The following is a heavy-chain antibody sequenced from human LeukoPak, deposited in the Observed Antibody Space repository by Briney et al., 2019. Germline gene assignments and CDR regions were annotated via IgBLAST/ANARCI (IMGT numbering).Heavy chain of an antibody. Sequence: GRSLRLSCAASGFTFSSYAMSWVRQAPGKGLEWVSAISGSGGSTYYADSVKGRFTISRDNSKNTLYLQMSSLRAEDTAVYYCAKDQRPTVMGVFVFWGQGTLVTVSS. J-gene: IGHJ4*02. D-gene: IGHD3-16*02. CDR3: AKDQRPTVMGVFVF. V-gene: IGHV3-23*01. CDR2: ISGSGGST. CDR1: GFTFSSYA.